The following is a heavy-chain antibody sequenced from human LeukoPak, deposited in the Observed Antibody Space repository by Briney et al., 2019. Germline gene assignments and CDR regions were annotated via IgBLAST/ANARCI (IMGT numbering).Heavy chain of an antibody. CDR1: GFTFSSYG. CDR3: AELGIAMIGGV. Sequence: GGSLRLSCAASGFTFSSYGMHWVRQAPGKGLEWVSYISRSSSTMYYADSVKGRFTISRDNAKNSLYLQMNSLRAEDTAVYYCAELGIAMIGGVWGKGTTVTISS. D-gene: IGHD3-10*02. V-gene: IGHV3-48*01. CDR2: ISRSSSTM. J-gene: IGHJ6*04.